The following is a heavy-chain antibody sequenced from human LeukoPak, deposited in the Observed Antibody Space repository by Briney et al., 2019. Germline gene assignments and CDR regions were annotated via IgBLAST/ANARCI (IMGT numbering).Heavy chain of an antibody. Sequence: GGSLRLSCAASGFTFSSYGMHWVRQAPGKGLEWVAFIRYDGSNKYYADSVKGRFTISRDNSKNTLYLQMNSLRAEDTAAYYCAKDTRVVVPAASHWFDPWGQGTLVTVSS. CDR2: IRYDGSNK. CDR3: AKDTRVVVPAASHWFDP. CDR1: GFTFSSYG. V-gene: IGHV3-30*02. J-gene: IGHJ5*02. D-gene: IGHD2-2*01.